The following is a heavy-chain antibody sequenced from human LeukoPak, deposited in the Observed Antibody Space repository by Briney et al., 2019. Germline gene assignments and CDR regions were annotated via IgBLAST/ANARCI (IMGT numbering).Heavy chain of an antibody. CDR3: ARDPGITILGVVITEGYFQY. V-gene: IGHV3-48*01. J-gene: IGHJ1*01. CDR1: GLSFSNYS. D-gene: IGHD3-3*01. Sequence: GGSLRLSCAASGLSFSNYSMNWVRQAPGKGLEWVSYISSSSRTIRYADSVKGRFTISRDNAKNALYLQMNSLRGEDTAVYYCARDPGITILGVVITEGYFQYWGQGTLVTVSS. CDR2: ISSSSRTI.